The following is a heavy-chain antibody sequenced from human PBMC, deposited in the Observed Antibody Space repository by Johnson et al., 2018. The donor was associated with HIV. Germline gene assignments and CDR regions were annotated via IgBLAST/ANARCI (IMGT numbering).Heavy chain of an antibody. Sequence: VQLVESGGGLVKPGGSLRLSCAASGFTFSNAWMSWVRQAPGKGLEWVSVIYAAGTTYYADSVKGRFTISRDNSKSTLYLQMNSLRPEDTAVYYCAKERRAPRAFDIWGQGTMVTVSS. D-gene: IGHD1-26*01. V-gene: IGHV3-66*01. J-gene: IGHJ3*02. CDR3: AKERRAPRAFDI. CDR2: IYAAGTT. CDR1: GFTFSNAW.